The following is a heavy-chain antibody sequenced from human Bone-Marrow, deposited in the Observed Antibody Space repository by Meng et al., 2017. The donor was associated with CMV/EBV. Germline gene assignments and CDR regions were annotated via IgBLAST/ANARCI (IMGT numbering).Heavy chain of an antibody. Sequence: SETLSLTCSVSDGSISSSSYYWGWIRQPPGNGLEWIGSIYHSGSTYYNPSLKSRITISVDTSKNQFSLKLNSVTAADTAVYYCAGHGNYWDANWFDPWGQGTLVTVSS. CDR2: IYHSGST. V-gene: IGHV4-39*01. CDR1: DGSISSSSYY. D-gene: IGHD1-1*01. J-gene: IGHJ5*02. CDR3: AGHGNYWDANWFDP.